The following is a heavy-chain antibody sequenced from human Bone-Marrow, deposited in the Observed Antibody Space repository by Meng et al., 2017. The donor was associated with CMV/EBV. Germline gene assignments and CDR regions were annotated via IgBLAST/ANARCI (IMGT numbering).Heavy chain of an antibody. J-gene: IGHJ4*02. CDR1: GFTLSSYE. D-gene: IGHD3-22*01. V-gene: IGHV3-30*02. Sequence: GGSLRLSCAASGFTLSSYEMMWVRQAPGKGLEWVAFIRYDGSNKYYADSVKGRFTISRDNSKNTLYLQMNSLRAEDTAEYYCAKDEGGEDYNDSSGLPGDWGQGTLVTVSS. CDR3: AKDEGGEDYNDSSGLPGD. CDR2: IRYDGSNK.